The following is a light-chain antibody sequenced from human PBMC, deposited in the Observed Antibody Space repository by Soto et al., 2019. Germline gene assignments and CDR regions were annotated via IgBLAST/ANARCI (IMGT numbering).Light chain of an antibody. CDR3: MQVLQTPLT. CDR2: LGS. CDR1: QSLLHSNGYNY. Sequence: DIVMTQSPLSLPVTPGEPASISCTSSQSLLHSNGYNYLDWYLQKPGQSPQLLIYLGSNRASGVTDRFSGSGSCTDFTLKISRVEAEDVGVYYCMQVLQTPLTFGPGTKVDIK. V-gene: IGKV2-28*01. J-gene: IGKJ3*01.